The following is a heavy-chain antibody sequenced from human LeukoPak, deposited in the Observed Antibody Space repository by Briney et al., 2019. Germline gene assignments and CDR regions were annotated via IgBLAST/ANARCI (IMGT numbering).Heavy chain of an antibody. CDR2: IYYSGST. Sequence: SETLSLTCTISGGSISSHYWSWIRQPPGKGLEWIGYIYYSGSTNYNPSLKSRVTISVDTSKNQFSLKLSSVTAADTAVYYCARDFDYWGQGTLVTVSS. J-gene: IGHJ4*02. CDR3: ARDFDY. CDR1: GGSISSHY. V-gene: IGHV4-59*11.